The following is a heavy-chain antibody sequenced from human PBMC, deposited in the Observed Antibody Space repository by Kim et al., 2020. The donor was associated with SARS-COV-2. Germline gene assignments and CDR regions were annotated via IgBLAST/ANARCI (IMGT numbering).Heavy chain of an antibody. Sequence: SETLSLTCAVYGGSFSGYYWSWIRQPPGKGLEWIGEINHSGSTNYNPSLKSRVTISVDTSKNQFSLKLSSVTAADTAVYYCARGNYNPSRGVIENWFDPWGQGTLVTVSS. D-gene: IGHD3-10*01. CDR1: GGSFSGYY. V-gene: IGHV4-34*01. J-gene: IGHJ5*02. CDR2: INHSGST. CDR3: ARGNYNPSRGVIENWFDP.